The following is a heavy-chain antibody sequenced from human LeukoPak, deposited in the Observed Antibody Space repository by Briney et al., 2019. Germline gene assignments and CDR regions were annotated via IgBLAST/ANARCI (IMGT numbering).Heavy chain of an antibody. Sequence: SETLSLTCTVSGGSISSYYWSWIRQPPGKGLKWIGYIYYSGSTTYNPSLKSRVTISVDTSKDQFSLKLSSVTAADTAVYYCARGFRGYDILTGYHNYGMDVWGQGTTVTVSS. J-gene: IGHJ6*02. V-gene: IGHV4-59*08. CDR3: ARGFRGYDILTGYHNYGMDV. D-gene: IGHD3-9*01. CDR2: IYYSGST. CDR1: GGSISSYY.